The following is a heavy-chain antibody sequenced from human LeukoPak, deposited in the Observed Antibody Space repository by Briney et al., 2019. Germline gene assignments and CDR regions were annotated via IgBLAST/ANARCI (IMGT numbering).Heavy chain of an antibody. CDR3: APTRVVVPI. CDR2: ISPSSSAI. Sequence: GGSLRLSCAASGFTFGNYSMNWVRQAPGKGLEWVSCISPSSSAIYYADSVKGRFTISRDNAKNSLYLQMNSLRDEDTAVYYCAPTRVVVPIWGQGTLVTVSS. J-gene: IGHJ4*02. CDR1: GFTFGNYS. V-gene: IGHV3-48*02. D-gene: IGHD3-22*01.